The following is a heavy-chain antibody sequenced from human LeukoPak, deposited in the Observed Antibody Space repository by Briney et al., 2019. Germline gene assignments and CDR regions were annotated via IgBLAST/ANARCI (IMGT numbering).Heavy chain of an antibody. D-gene: IGHD5-24*01. CDR2: INHRVST. CDR3: ARGGYWRWLKSALDY. CDR1: GGSFSGYY. Sequence: KPSETLSLTCAVYGGSFSGYYWSWIRQPPANGLEWIGEINHRVSTNYNPSRKRRVTISVDTSKNQFSLKLSSVTAADPAVYYCARGGYWRWLKSALDYWGQGTLVTVSS. V-gene: IGHV4-34*01. J-gene: IGHJ4*02.